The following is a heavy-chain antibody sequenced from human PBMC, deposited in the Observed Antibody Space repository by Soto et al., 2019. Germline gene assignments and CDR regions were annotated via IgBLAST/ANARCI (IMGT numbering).Heavy chain of an antibody. CDR3: AKAGYYDSSGYSGYFQH. Sequence: QVQLVESGGGVVQPGRSLRLSCAASGFTFSSYGMHWVRQAPGKGLEWVAVISYDGSNKYYADSVKGRFTISRDNSKNTLYLQMNSLSAEDTAVYYCAKAGYYDSSGYSGYFQHWGQGTLVTVSS. CDR1: GFTFSSYG. V-gene: IGHV3-30*18. D-gene: IGHD3-22*01. CDR2: ISYDGSNK. J-gene: IGHJ1*01.